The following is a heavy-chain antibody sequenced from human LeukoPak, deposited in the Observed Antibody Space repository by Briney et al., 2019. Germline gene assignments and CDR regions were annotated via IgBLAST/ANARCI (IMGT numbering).Heavy chain of an antibody. V-gene: IGHV3-73*01. J-gene: IGHJ4*02. CDR2: IGIKVNNYET. D-gene: IGHD4-17*01. CDR1: GFTFSSSP. CDR3: TREFYGDVTY. Sequence: GGSLRLSCAASGFTFSSSPIYWVRQASGKGLEWVGHIGIKVNNYETAYAASVQGRFTISRDDSKNTAYLQMSSLKIDDTAVYYCTREFYGDVTYWGQGTLVTVSS.